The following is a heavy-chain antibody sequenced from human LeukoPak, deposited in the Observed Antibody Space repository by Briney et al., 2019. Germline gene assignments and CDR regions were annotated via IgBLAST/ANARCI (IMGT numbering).Heavy chain of an antibody. V-gene: IGHV3-9*01. Sequence: GGSLRLSCAASGFTFDDYAMHWVRQSPGKGLEWVSGISWNSGSIGYADSVKGRFTISRDNAKNSLYLQMNSLRAEDTALYYCAKGHVVGATTSGAFDIWGQGTMVTVSS. CDR2: ISWNSGSI. CDR1: GFTFDDYA. CDR3: AKGHVVGATTSGAFDI. D-gene: IGHD1-26*01. J-gene: IGHJ3*02.